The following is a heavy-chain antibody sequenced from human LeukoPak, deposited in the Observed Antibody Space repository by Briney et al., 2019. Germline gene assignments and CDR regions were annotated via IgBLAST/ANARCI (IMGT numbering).Heavy chain of an antibody. CDR1: GFTFSGSA. Sequence: QPGGSLRLSCAASGFTFSGSAMHWVRQASGKGLEWAGHIRSKANSFATAYGVSVKGRFAISRDDSKNTAYLQMSSLKTEDTAVYYCTIYSGSFPDAFDIWGQGTMVTVSS. D-gene: IGHD1-26*01. J-gene: IGHJ3*02. CDR3: TIYSGSFPDAFDI. V-gene: IGHV3-73*01. CDR2: IRSKANSFAT.